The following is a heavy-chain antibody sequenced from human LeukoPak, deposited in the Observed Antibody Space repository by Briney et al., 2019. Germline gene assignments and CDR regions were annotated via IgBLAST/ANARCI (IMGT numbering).Heavy chain of an antibody. Sequence: PSETLSLTCTVSGGSISSYYWSWIRQPPGKGLEWIGYIYYSGSTNYNPSLKSRVTISVDTSKNQFSLELSSVTAADTAVYYCARVEGATTASAEYFQHWGQGTLVTVSS. CDR3: ARVEGATTASAEYFQH. J-gene: IGHJ1*01. CDR1: GGSISSYY. CDR2: IYYSGST. V-gene: IGHV4-59*01. D-gene: IGHD1-26*01.